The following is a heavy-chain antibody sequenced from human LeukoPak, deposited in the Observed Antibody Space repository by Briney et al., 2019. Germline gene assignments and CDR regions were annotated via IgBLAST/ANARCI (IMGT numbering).Heavy chain of an antibody. CDR2: IHRSGNT. CDR3: AREFCGSPSRHDAFDI. J-gene: IGHJ3*02. D-gene: IGHD2-2*01. V-gene: IGHV4-34*01. Sequence: SETLSLTSAVYGGSFSGDYWSWIRQPPGKGLEWIGEIHRSGNTNYNPSLKSRVTISADTDTNQFSLTLYSVTAADTALYYCAREFCGSPSRHDAFDIWGQGTMVTVSS. CDR1: GGSFSGDY.